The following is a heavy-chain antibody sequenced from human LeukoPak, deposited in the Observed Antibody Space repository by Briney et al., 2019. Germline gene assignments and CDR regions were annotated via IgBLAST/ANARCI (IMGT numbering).Heavy chain of an antibody. Sequence: PSETLSLTCTVSGGSISSYYWSWIRQPPGKGLEWIGYIYYSGSTNYNPSLKSRVTMSVDTSKNQFSLKLSSVTAADTAVYYCARDRYYYDSSGSRFDYWGQGTLVTVSS. J-gene: IGHJ4*02. V-gene: IGHV4-59*12. CDR1: GGSISSYY. D-gene: IGHD3-22*01. CDR2: IYYSGST. CDR3: ARDRYYYDSSGSRFDY.